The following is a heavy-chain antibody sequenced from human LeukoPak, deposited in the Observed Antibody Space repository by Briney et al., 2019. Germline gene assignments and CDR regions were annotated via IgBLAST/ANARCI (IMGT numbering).Heavy chain of an antibody. CDR1: GFTFSIAW. CDR2: IKSRTEGETT. V-gene: IGHV3-15*01. Sequence: GGSLRLSCAASGFTFSIAWMSWVRQAPGKGLEWVGHIKSRTEGETTDYSAPVKGRFTISRDDSKNTLYLQMNGLKNEDTAVYYCTVGFGHTTYFDNWGQGTLVTVSS. J-gene: IGHJ4*02. D-gene: IGHD3-10*01. CDR3: TVGFGHTTYFDN.